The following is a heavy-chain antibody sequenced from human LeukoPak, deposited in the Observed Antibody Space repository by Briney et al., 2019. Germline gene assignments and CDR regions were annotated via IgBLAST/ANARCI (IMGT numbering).Heavy chain of an antibody. V-gene: IGHV1-2*02. CDR2: INPNSGGT. Sequence: ASVKVSCKASGYTFTGYYMHWVRQAPGQGLEWMGWINPNSGGTNYAQNFRGRVTMTRDTSINTAYMELSGLIFDDTAVYYCVRDHDFWGQGSLVTVSS. CDR3: VRDHDF. J-gene: IGHJ4*02. CDR1: GYTFTGYY. D-gene: IGHD3/OR15-3a*01.